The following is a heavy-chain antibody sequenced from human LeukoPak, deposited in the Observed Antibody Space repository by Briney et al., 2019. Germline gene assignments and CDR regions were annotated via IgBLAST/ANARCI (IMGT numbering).Heavy chain of an antibody. CDR3: TRGLIQFLGVDMDV. CDR1: GFTFGDYA. J-gene: IGHJ6*03. CDR2: IRSKAYGGTT. D-gene: IGHD3-3*01. Sequence: GGSLRLSCTASGFTFGDYAMSWVRQAPGKGLEWVGFIRSKAYGGTTEYAASVKGRFTISRDDSKSIAYLQMDSLKTEDTAVYYCTRGLIQFLGVDMDVWGKGTTVTVSS. V-gene: IGHV3-49*04.